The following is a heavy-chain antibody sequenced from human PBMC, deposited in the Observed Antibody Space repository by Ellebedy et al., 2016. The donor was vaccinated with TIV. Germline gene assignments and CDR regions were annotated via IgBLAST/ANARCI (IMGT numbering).Heavy chain of an antibody. D-gene: IGHD3-10*01. Sequence: GESLKISCAASGIIFSSYWMHWVRHAPGKGLVWVSRINSDGSSTTYADSVKGRFTISRDNAKNTLYLQMNSLRAEDTAVYYCARDRFGESAFDIWGQGKMVTVSS. V-gene: IGHV3-74*01. CDR2: INSDGSST. CDR3: ARDRFGESAFDI. CDR1: GIIFSSYW. J-gene: IGHJ3*02.